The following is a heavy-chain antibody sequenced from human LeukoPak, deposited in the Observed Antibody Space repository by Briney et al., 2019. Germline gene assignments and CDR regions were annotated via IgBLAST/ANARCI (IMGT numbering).Heavy chain of an antibody. Sequence: SETLSLTCTVSGGSIGSYYWSWIRQPPGKGLEWIGYIYYSGSTNYNPSLKSRVTISVDTSKNQFSLKLSSVTAADTAVYYCAREGDSATGYWGQGTLVTVSS. J-gene: IGHJ4*02. CDR1: GGSIGSYY. V-gene: IGHV4-59*12. CDR2: IYYSGST. CDR3: AREGDSATGY. D-gene: IGHD1-26*01.